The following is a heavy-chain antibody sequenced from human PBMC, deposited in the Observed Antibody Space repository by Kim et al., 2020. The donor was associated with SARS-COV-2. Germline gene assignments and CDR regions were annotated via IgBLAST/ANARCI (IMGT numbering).Heavy chain of an antibody. CDR2: FDPEDGET. V-gene: IGHV1-24*01. J-gene: IGHJ6*02. Sequence: ASVKVSCKVSGYTLTELSMHWVRQAPGKGLEWMGGFDPEDGETIYAQKFQGRVTMTEDTSTDTAYMELSSLRSEDTAVYYCATQQWLVRIGVGILGGMDVWGQGTTVTVSS. CDR1: GYTLTELS. CDR3: ATQQWLVRIGVGILGGMDV. D-gene: IGHD6-19*01.